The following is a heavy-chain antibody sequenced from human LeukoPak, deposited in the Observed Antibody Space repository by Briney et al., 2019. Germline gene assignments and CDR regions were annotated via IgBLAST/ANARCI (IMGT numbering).Heavy chain of an antibody. CDR2: FYYTGST. D-gene: IGHD4-23*01. Sequence: SETLSLTCTVSGGSITSYYWSWIRQPPGKGLEWIGHFYYTGSTNYNSSLKSRVTISAETSRNQFSLRLNSVTAADTAVYYCARAPPDGGNSGLYYWGQGTLVAVSS. J-gene: IGHJ4*02. CDR3: ARAPPDGGNSGLYY. CDR1: GGSITSYY. V-gene: IGHV4-59*12.